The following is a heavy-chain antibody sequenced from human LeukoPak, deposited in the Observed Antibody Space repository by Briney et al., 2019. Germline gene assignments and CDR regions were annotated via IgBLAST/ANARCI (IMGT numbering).Heavy chain of an antibody. CDR3: AKDRSGHYYFDY. CDR2: TSGSGGST. V-gene: IGHV3-23*01. CDR1: GFTFSSYA. J-gene: IGHJ4*02. Sequence: GGSLRLSCAASGFTFSSYAMSWVRQAPGKGLEWVSATSGSGGSTYYADSVKGRFTISRDNSKNTLYLQMNSLRAEDTAVYYCAKDRSGHYYFDYWGQGTLVTVSS. D-gene: IGHD3-3*01.